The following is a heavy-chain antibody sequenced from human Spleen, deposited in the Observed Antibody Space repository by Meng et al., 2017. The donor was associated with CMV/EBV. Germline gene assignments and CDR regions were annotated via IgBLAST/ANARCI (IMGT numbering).Heavy chain of an antibody. J-gene: IGHJ5*02. CDR1: GGSISSSSYY. V-gene: IGHV4-39*07. CDR3: ARVGITMVRGVMRAPFDP. CDR2: IYYSGST. Sequence: SETLSLTCTVSGGSISSSSYYWGWIRQPPGKGLEWIGSIYYSGSTYHNPSLKSRVTISVDTSKNQFSLKLSSVTAADTAVYYCARVGITMVRGVMRAPFDPWGQGTLVTVSS. D-gene: IGHD3-10*01.